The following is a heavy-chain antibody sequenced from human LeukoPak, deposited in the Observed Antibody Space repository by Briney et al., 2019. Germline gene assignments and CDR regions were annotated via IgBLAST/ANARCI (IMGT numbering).Heavy chain of an antibody. CDR3: AKDFNWAFDY. D-gene: IGHD1-1*01. V-gene: IGHV3-30*02. J-gene: IGHJ4*02. CDR1: GFTFSHYG. CDR2: IRYDESDK. Sequence: GGSLRLSCATSGFTFSHYGMHCVRQAPGRGLDWVAHIRYDESDKYYADSVKGRFTISRDISKNTVYPQMNSLRVEDTAVYYCAKDFNWAFDYWGQGTLVTVSS.